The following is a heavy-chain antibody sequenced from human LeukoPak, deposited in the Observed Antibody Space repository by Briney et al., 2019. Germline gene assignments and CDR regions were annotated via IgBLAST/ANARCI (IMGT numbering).Heavy chain of an antibody. D-gene: IGHD3-9*01. J-gene: IGHJ4*02. CDR1: GGSFSGYY. CDR2: INHSGST. CDR3: ARGQTDRDILTGYYVDY. Sequence: SETLSLTCAVYGGSFSGYYWSWIRQPPGKGLEWIGEINHSGSTNYNPSLKSRVTISVDTSKNQFSLKLSSVTAADTAVYYCARGQTDRDILTGYYVDYWGQGTLVTVSS. V-gene: IGHV4-34*01.